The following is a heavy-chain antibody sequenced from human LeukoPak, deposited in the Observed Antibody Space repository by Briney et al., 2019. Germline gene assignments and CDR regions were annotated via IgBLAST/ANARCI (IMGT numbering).Heavy chain of an antibody. CDR1: GDSIRSHY. V-gene: IGHV4-59*11. Sequence: SETLSLTCSVPGDSIRSHYWSWIRQPPGKRPQWIGHVFFTGSTTYNPPLGGRVTISIDTSGSQFSLTLTSVTAADTAVYYCARVEWELLGAHLWGQGILLSVSS. CDR3: ARVEWELLGAHL. CDR2: VFFTGST. J-gene: IGHJ4*02. D-gene: IGHD1-26*01.